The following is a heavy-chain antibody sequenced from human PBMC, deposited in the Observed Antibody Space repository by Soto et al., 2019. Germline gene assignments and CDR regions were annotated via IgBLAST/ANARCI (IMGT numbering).Heavy chain of an antibody. CDR2: IYHSGST. CDR1: GGSISSSNW. D-gene: IGHD4-17*01. Sequence: SETLSLTCPVSGGSISSSNWWSGVRQPPGKGLEWIGEIYHSGSTNYNPSLKSRVTISVDKSKKQFSLKLSSVTAADTAVYYFASSYDYGDYAFQYWGQGTMVTVSS. CDR3: ASSYDYGDYAFQY. V-gene: IGHV4-4*02. J-gene: IGHJ4*01.